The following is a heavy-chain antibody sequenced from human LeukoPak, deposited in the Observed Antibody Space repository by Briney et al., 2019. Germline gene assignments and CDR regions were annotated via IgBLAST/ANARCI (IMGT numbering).Heavy chain of an antibody. V-gene: IGHV3-23*01. CDR1: GFTFSSHA. CDR2: IGDDVVST. D-gene: IGHD2-2*01. J-gene: IGHJ2*01. Sequence: PGGSLRLSCAASGFTFSSHAMSWVRQAPGKGLEWVSAIGDDVVSTYYAESVKGRFTISRDNSKNTLYLQMNSLRAEDTAVYYCAKEWRWNCSSTSCSKAMYWYFDLWGRGTLVTVSS. CDR3: AKEWRWNCSSTSCSKAMYWYFDL.